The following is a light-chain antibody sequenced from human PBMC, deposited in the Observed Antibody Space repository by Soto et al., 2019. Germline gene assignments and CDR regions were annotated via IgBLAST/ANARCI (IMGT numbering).Light chain of an antibody. J-gene: IGKJ2*01. CDR2: GAS. CDR1: QSVSND. CDR3: QQYTNWPIT. Sequence: EIVMTQSPATLSVSPGERATLSCRASQSVSNDLAWYQQKPGQAPRVLIYGASTRATGIPARFSGSGSGTEFTLAISSLQSEDFAVYYCQQYTNWPITFGQGNKLEIK. V-gene: IGKV3-15*01.